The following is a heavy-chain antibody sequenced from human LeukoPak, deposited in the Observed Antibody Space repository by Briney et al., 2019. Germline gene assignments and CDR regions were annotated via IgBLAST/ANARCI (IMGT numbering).Heavy chain of an antibody. V-gene: IGHV1-2*02. CDR2: INPDSGST. D-gene: IGHD3-10*01. CDR3: ARVTMLRRLPYYYYYMHV. J-gene: IGHJ6*03. CDR1: GYTFTVYY. Sequence: ASVRVSCKASGYTFTVYYIHWVRQAPGQGLEWMGWINPDSGSTNYAPKFQGSVTMTADTSGSTAYMELSSLRSDDTAIFYCARVTMLRRLPYYYYYMHVWGAGTTVTISS.